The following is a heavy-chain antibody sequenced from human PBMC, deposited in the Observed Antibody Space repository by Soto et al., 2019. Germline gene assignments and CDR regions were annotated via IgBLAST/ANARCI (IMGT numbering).Heavy chain of an antibody. V-gene: IGHV1-3*01. CDR3: ARALKDY. CDR1: GYTFTSYA. J-gene: IGHJ4*02. Sequence: ASVKVSCKASGYTFTSYAIHWVRQAPGPRLEWMGWINAYNGNTKYSQKLQGRVTITTDTSTSTAYMELSSLRSDDTAVYYCARALKDYWGQGTLVTVSS. CDR2: INAYNGNT.